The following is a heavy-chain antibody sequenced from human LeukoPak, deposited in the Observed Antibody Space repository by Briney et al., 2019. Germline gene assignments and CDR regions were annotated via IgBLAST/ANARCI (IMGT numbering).Heavy chain of an antibody. CDR3: ARHDNDDDFDY. CDR1: GYTFTRYA. CDR2: INMYTANP. J-gene: IGHJ4*02. D-gene: IGHD3-16*01. Sequence: ASVEVSCKASGYTFTRYAINWLRQAPGQGLEWTGWINMYTANPAYAQGFTERFVFSLDTSVTTAYLQISNLKTEDTAVYYCARHDNDDDFDYWGQGTLVTVSS. V-gene: IGHV7-4-1*02.